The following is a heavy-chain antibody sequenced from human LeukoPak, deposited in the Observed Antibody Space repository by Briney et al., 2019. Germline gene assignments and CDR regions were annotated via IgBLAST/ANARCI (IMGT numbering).Heavy chain of an antibody. J-gene: IGHJ6*03. CDR1: GGSISSYY. CDR2: IYYSGST. D-gene: IGHD6-19*01. CDR3: AKAVADDYYYYMDV. V-gene: IGHV4-59*01. Sequence: SETLSLTCTVSGGSISSYYWSWIRQPPRKGLEWIGYIYYSGSTNYNPSLKSRVTISVDTSKNQFSLKLSSVTAADTAVYYCAKAVADDYYYYMDVWGKGTTVTVSS.